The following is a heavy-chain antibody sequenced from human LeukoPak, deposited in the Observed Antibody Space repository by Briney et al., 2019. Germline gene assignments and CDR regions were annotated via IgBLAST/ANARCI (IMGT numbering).Heavy chain of an antibody. D-gene: IGHD3-16*01. CDR1: GITFSSYT. J-gene: IGHJ6*02. CDR2: ISSSSTYI. V-gene: IGHV3-21*01. CDR3: ARDYGKDAPMDV. Sequence: GGSLRLSCVASGITFSSYTINWVRQAPGKGLEWVSSISSSSTYIYYADSVKGRFTISRDNAKNSLYLQMNSLRAEDTAVYYCARDYGKDAPMDVWGQGTTVTVSS.